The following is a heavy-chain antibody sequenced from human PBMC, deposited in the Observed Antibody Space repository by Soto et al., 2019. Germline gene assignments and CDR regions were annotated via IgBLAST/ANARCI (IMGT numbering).Heavy chain of an antibody. CDR2: INPSGGST. V-gene: IGHV1-46*01. Sequence: VKVSCKASGYTFTSYYMHWVRQAPGQGLEWMGIINPSGGSTSYAQKFQGRVTMTRDTSTSTVYMELSSLRSEDTAVYYCARDFDNYDFWSGYYTPYFHYWGQGTLVTVSS. D-gene: IGHD3-3*01. CDR3: ARDFDNYDFWSGYYTPYFHY. J-gene: IGHJ4*02. CDR1: GYTFTSYY.